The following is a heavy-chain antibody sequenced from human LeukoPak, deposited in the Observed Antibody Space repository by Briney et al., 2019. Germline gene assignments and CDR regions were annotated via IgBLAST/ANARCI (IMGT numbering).Heavy chain of an antibody. Sequence: GGSLRLSCAASGFTFSSYAVSWVRQAPGKGLEWVSFIYSTGDTYYADSVKGRFTISRDHSKNTLNLQMNSLRAEDTAVYYCAKSRSGSANFYFDNWGPGTLVSVSS. CDR1: GFTFSSYA. CDR3: AKSRSGSANFYFDN. J-gene: IGHJ4*02. D-gene: IGHD5-12*01. V-gene: IGHV3-66*01. CDR2: IYSTGDT.